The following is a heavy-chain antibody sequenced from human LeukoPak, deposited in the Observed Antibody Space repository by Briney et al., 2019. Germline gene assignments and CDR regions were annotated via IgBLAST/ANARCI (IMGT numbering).Heavy chain of an antibody. V-gene: IGHV3-15*01. CDR2: IKSKADGGTT. CDR1: GFTFSNAW. Sequence: PGGALRLSCAASGFTFSNAWMSWVRQAPGKGLEWVGRIKSKADGGTTDYAAPVKGRFTISRDDSKNTLYLQMNSLKTEDTAVYYCTTDSSSWYVDIWGQGTMVTVSS. D-gene: IGHD6-13*01. J-gene: IGHJ3*02. CDR3: TTDSSSWYVDI.